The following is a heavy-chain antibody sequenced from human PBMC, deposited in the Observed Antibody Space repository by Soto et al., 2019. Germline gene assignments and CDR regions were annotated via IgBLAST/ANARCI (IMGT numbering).Heavy chain of an antibody. CDR3: ASHPRDSSGYWYYFDY. D-gene: IGHD3-22*01. V-gene: IGHV3-21*01. J-gene: IGHJ4*02. Sequence: EVQLVESGGGLVKPGGPLSLSCAASGFTFSSYSMNWVRQAPGKGLEWVSSISSSSSYIYYADSVKGRFTISRDNAKNSLYLQMNSLRAEDTAVYYCASHPRDSSGYWYYFDYWGQGTLVTVSS. CDR2: ISSSSSYI. CDR1: GFTFSSYS.